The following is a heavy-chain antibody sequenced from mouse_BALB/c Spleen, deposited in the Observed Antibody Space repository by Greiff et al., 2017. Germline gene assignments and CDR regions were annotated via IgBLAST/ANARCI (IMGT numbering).Heavy chain of an antibody. CDR1: GFTFSSYG. CDR2: INSNGGST. V-gene: IGHV5-6-3*01. CDR3: ARSSSFAMDY. Sequence: EVKVVESGGGLVQPGGSLKLSCAASGFTFSSYGMSWVRQTPDKRLELVATINSNGGSTYYPDSVKGRFTISRDNAKNTLYLQMSSLKSEDTAMYYCARSSSFAMDYWGQGTSVTVSS. D-gene: IGHD1-1*01. J-gene: IGHJ4*01.